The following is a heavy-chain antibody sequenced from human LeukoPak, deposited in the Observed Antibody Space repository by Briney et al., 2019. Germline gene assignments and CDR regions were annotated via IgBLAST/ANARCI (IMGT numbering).Heavy chain of an antibody. D-gene: IGHD2-8*01. CDR1: GFTVSSNH. J-gene: IGHJ4*02. V-gene: IGHV3-53*01. CDR3: TTLNNGAHRD. Sequence: GGSLRLSCAASGFTVSSNHMSWVRQAPGKGLEWVSVIYSGGSTYYADSVNGRFTISRDNSKNTLYLQMNSLKSEDTAVYYCTTLNNGAHRDWGQGTLVTVSS. CDR2: IYSGGST.